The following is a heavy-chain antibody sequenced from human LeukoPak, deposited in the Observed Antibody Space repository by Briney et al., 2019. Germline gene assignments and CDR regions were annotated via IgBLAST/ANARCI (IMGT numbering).Heavy chain of an antibody. CDR2: ISSSGTTI. J-gene: IGHJ4*02. D-gene: IGHD1-26*01. Sequence: PGGSLRLSCAASGFTFSDYYMSWIRQAPGKGLEWVSYISSSGTTIYYADSVKGRFTISRDNAKNSLYLQMNSLRAEDTAAYYCARRRDSGSLQHFDYWGQGTLVTVSS. CDR1: GFTFSDYY. V-gene: IGHV3-11*01. CDR3: ARRRDSGSLQHFDY.